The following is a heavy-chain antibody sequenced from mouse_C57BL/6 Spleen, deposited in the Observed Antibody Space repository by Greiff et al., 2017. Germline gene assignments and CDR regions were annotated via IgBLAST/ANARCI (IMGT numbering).Heavy chain of an antibody. V-gene: IGHV1-80*01. J-gene: IGHJ2*01. CDR1: GYAFSSYW. Sequence: QVQLQQSGAELVKPGASVKISCKASGYAFSSYWMNWVKQRPGKGLEWIGQIYPGDGDTNYNGKFKGKATLTADKSSSTAYMQLSSLTSEDSAVYFCARWEAYGKSYCDYWGQGTTLTVSS. CDR3: ARWEAYGKSYCDY. CDR2: IYPGDGDT. D-gene: IGHD2-1*01.